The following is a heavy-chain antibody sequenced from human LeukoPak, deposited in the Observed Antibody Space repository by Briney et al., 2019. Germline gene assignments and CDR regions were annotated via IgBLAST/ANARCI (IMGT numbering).Heavy chain of an antibody. CDR2: ITLYSDTT. Sequence: PSQTLSLPCSVSGDSKSPGDHYWTWIRQPPGGGLEWMGFITLYSDTTSYNPSLKSRLMISIDTSKNQFSLTLTSVTAADTAVYFCARGFTYRFADYGGQGILVTVSS. D-gene: IGHD3-16*02. V-gene: IGHV4-30-4*01. CDR3: ARGFTYRFADY. CDR1: GDSKSPGDHY. J-gene: IGHJ4*02.